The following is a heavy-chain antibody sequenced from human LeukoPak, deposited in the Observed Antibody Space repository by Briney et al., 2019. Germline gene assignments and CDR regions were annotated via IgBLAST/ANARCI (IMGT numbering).Heavy chain of an antibody. Sequence: ASVKVSCKASGYTFTGYYMHWVRQAPGQGLEWMGWINPNSGGTNYAQKFQGRVTMTGDTSISTAYMELSRLRSDDTAVYYCATAWWFYSEFVVVPAAEVGFDPWGQGTLVTVSS. CDR2: INPNSGGT. CDR1: GYTFTGYY. CDR3: ATAWWFYSEFVVVPAAEVGFDP. J-gene: IGHJ5*02. V-gene: IGHV1-2*02. D-gene: IGHD2-2*01.